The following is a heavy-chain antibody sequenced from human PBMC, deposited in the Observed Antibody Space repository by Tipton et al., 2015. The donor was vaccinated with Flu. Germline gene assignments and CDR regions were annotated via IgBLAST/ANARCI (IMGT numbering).Heavy chain of an antibody. CDR3: ARDTYYGSAKTLDY. Sequence: TLSLTCTVSGGSISSYYWSWIRQPPGKGLEWIGSMYHNGHTYFNPSLKSRVTISVDTSKNQFSLKLSSVTAADTAVYYCARDTYYGSAKTLDYWGQGTLVTVSA. J-gene: IGHJ4*02. CDR2: MYHNGHT. D-gene: IGHD3-10*01. CDR1: GGSISSYY. V-gene: IGHV4-39*07.